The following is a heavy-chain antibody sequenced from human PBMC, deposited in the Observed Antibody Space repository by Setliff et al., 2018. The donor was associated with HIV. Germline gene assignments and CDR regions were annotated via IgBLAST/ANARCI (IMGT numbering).Heavy chain of an antibody. CDR1: GGSFSDYF. J-gene: IGHJ3*02. V-gene: IGHV4-34*01. D-gene: IGHD3-10*01. CDR2: IRPSGGT. CDR3: ARTLWFEESASYDASDI. Sequence: PSETLSLTCAVYGGSFSDYFWTWIRQPPGKGLGWIGKIRPSGGTNYNPSPKSRVTISVDSSKNQFSLKLSSVTAADTAVYFCARTLWFEESASYDASDIWGQGTMVTVSS.